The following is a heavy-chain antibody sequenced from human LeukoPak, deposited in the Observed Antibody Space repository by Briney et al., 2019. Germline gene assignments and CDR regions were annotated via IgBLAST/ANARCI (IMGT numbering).Heavy chain of an antibody. CDR2: INPSGDST. V-gene: IGHV1-46*01. CDR3: ARHGSGIAVAALTGYFDY. Sequence: EASVKVSCKASGYTFTSYYMHWVRQAPGQGLEWMGIINPSGDSTSYAQKFQGRVTMTRDTSISTAYMELSRLRSDDTAVYYCARHGSGIAVAALTGYFDYWGQGTLVTVSS. J-gene: IGHJ4*02. D-gene: IGHD6-19*01. CDR1: GYTFTSYY.